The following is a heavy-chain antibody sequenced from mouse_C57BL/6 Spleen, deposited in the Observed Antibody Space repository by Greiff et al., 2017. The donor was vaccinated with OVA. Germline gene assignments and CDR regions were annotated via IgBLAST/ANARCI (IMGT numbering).Heavy chain of an antibody. J-gene: IGHJ3*01. CDR2: IDPETGGT. V-gene: IGHV1-15*01. CDR3: TRGGAYGSSWGFAY. CDR1: GYTFTDYE. D-gene: IGHD1-1*01. Sequence: VQLQQSGAELVRPGASVTLSCKASGYTFTDYEMHWVKQTPVHGLEWIGAIDPETGGTAYNQKFKGKAILTADKSSSTAYMELRSLTSEDSAVYYCTRGGAYGSSWGFAYWGQGTLVTVSA.